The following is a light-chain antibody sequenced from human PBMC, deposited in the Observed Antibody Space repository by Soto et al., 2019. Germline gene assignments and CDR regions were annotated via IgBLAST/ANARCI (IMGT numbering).Light chain of an antibody. CDR2: DVS. Sequence: QSALTQPASVSGSPGQSIAISCTGTSSDDGAYNYVSWYERHPGKVPKLMIYDVSDRPSGVSNRFSGSKSGNTASLTISGLQAEDEADYYCSSFTRSNSYVFGTGPKLTVL. CDR3: SSFTRSNSYV. J-gene: IGLJ1*01. CDR1: SSDDGAYNY. V-gene: IGLV2-14*03.